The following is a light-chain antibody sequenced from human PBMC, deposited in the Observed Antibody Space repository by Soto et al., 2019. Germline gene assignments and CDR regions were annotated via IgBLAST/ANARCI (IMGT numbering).Light chain of an antibody. CDR2: AAF. CDR1: QGIRND. Sequence: DIQMTQSPSSLSASVGDRVTITCRASQGIRNDLGWFHQKPGKDHKLLMYAAFSWQSGVPSRFSGSRSCTEFTLTISSLLPEDFTTYYCEQYKTYPPSSGQGTNLEIK. CDR3: EQYKTYPPS. J-gene: IGKJ2*01. V-gene: IGKV1-17*01.